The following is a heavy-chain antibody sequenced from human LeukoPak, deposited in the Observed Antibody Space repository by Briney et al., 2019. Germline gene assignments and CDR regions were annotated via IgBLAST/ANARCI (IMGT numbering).Heavy chain of an antibody. CDR3: ARVSSGSTFDY. J-gene: IGHJ4*02. CDR2: INPSGGST. Sequence: GASVKVSCKTSGYTITSYYMHWVRQAPGQGLEWMGIINPSGGSTSYTQKFQGRVTMTRDTSTSTVYMELSSLTSEGTAVYYCARVSSGSTFDYWGQGTLVTVSS. D-gene: IGHD1-26*01. V-gene: IGHV1-46*01. CDR1: GYTITSYY.